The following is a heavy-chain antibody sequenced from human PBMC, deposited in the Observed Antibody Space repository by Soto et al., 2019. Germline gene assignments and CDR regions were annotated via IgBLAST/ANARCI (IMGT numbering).Heavy chain of an antibody. J-gene: IGHJ4*02. V-gene: IGHV3-30*03. Sequence: QMQLVESGGGVVQPGRSLRVSCATSGFAFSYYRTHSPPHPPGKGLEWVADISHDGKDKWYADSVKGRFTISRDNSENTLYLQMNGLRSEDTAVYFCASGEGRNGHDTRFDYWGQGTLVTVSS. CDR2: ISHDGKDK. CDR1: GFAFSYYR. D-gene: IGHD3-10*01. CDR3: ASGEGRNGHDTRFDY.